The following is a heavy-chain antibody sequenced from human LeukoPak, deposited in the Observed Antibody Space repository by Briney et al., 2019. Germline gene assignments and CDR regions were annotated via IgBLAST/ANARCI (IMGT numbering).Heavy chain of an antibody. CDR1: GGSISRGGYS. D-gene: IGHD1-7*01. J-gene: IGHJ4*02. Sequence: SQTLSLTCAASGGSISRGGYSWSWIRQPPGKGLEWIGYIYHSGSTYYNPSLKSRVTISVDRSKNQFSLKLNSVTAADTAVYYCARGGLELDYWGQGTLVTVSS. V-gene: IGHV4-30-2*01. CDR2: IYHSGST. CDR3: ARGGLELDY.